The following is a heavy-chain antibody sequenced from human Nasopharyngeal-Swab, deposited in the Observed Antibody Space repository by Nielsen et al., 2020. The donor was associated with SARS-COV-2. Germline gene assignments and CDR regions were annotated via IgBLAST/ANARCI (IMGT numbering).Heavy chain of an antibody. D-gene: IGHD1-26*01. Sequence: SETLSLTCTVSGGSISSSSYYWGWIRQPPGKGLEWIGSTYYSGSTYYNPSLKSRVTISVDTSKNQFSLKLSSVTAADTAVYYCARHYLPRGSYHGVDYWGQGTLVTVSS. J-gene: IGHJ4*02. CDR3: ARHYLPRGSYHGVDY. V-gene: IGHV4-39*01. CDR1: GGSISSSSYY. CDR2: TYYSGST.